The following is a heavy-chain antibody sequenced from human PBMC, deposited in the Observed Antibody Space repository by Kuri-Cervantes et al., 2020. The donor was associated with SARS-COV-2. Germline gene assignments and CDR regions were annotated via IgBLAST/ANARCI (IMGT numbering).Heavy chain of an antibody. CDR3: ATTDYDSSGSTFDI. Sequence: GGSLRLSCAASGFRFDDYAMHWVRQVPGRGLEWVSGISWNGGITGYADSVKGRFTISRDNAKNSLYLQMNSLRVEDTALYYCATTDYDSSGSTFDIWGQGTMVTVSS. CDR2: ISWNGGIT. J-gene: IGHJ3*02. V-gene: IGHV3-20*04. D-gene: IGHD3-22*01. CDR1: GFRFDDYA.